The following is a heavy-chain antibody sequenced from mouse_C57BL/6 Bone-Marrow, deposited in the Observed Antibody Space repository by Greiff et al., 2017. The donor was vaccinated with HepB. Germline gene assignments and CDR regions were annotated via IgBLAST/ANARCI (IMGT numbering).Heavy chain of an antibody. V-gene: IGHV5-9-1*02. J-gene: IGHJ3*01. CDR3: TLIYYDYDGFAY. Sequence: VQLKESGEGLVKPGGSLKLSCAASGFTFSSYAMSWVRQTPEKRLEWVAYISSGGDYIYYADTVKGRFTISRDNARNTLYLQMSSLKSEDTAMYYCTLIYYDYDGFAYWGQGTLVTVSA. D-gene: IGHD2-4*01. CDR2: ISSGGDYI. CDR1: GFTFSSYA.